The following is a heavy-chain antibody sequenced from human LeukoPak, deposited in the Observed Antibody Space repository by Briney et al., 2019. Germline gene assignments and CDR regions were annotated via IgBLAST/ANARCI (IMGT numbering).Heavy chain of an antibody. V-gene: IGHV3-9*01. D-gene: IGHD2-21*02. Sequence: GGSPRLSCAASGFTFDDYAMHWVRQTAGKGPEWVSGISWNSGSIGYADSVKGRFTISRDNAKKSLYLQMNSLRAEDTALYYCIKGAWYSDNYHFDLWGRGTLVTVSS. CDR1: GFTFDDYA. CDR2: ISWNSGSI. CDR3: IKGAWYSDNYHFDL. J-gene: IGHJ2*01.